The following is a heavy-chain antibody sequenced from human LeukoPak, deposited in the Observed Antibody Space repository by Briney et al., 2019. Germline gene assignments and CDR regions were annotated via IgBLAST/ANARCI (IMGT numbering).Heavy chain of an antibody. CDR2: IRYDGSNK. CDR1: AFTFSSYG. CDR3: AKDPHGGNSSNLYYFDY. D-gene: IGHD4-23*01. V-gene: IGHV3-30*02. J-gene: IGHJ4*02. Sequence: GRSLSLSCAASAFTFSSYGMHWVRQAPGKGLEWVAFIRYDGSNKYYADSVKGRFTISRDNSKNTLYPQMNSLRAEDTAVYYCAKDPHGGNSSNLYYFDYWGQGTLVTVSS.